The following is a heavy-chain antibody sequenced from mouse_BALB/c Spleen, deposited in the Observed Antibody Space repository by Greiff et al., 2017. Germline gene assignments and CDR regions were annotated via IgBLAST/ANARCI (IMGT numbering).Heavy chain of an antibody. D-gene: IGHD2-1*01. V-gene: IGHV5-12-1*01. CDR3: ARHGYGNLDY. J-gene: IGHJ2*01. Sequence: EVQVVESGGGLVKPGGSLKLSCAASGFAFSSYDMSWVRQTPEKRLEWVAYISSGGGSTYYPDTVKGRFTISRDNAKNTLYLQMSSLKSEDTAMYYCARHGYGNLDYWGQGTTLTVSS. CDR1: GFAFSSYD. CDR2: ISSGGGST.